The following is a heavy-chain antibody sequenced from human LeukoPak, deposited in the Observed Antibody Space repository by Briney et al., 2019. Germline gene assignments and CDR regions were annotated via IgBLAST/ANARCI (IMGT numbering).Heavy chain of an antibody. Sequence: SVKVSCKASGGTFSSYAISWVRQAPGQGLEWMGGIIPIFGTANYAQKFQGRVTITADESTSTAYMELSSLRSEDTVVYYGARVVLPDYYFDDGGQGTLVTVSS. J-gene: IGHJ4*02. V-gene: IGHV1-69*13. CDR2: IIPIFGTA. CDR1: GGTFSSYA. D-gene: IGHD2-15*01. CDR3: ARVVLPDYYFDD.